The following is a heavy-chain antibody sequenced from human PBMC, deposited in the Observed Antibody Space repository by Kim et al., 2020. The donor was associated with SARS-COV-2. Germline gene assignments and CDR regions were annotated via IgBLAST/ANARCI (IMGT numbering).Heavy chain of an antibody. CDR1: GGSISSYY. J-gene: IGHJ4*02. CDR3: ARGLGDPYYGFWSGYRPYYFDA. D-gene: IGHD3-3*01. CDR2: IYYSGST. Sequence: SETLSLTCTVSGGSISSYYRSWIRQPPGKGLEWIAYIYYSGSTNYNPSLKSRVTISADTSKNQLSLQLSSVTAADTAVYYCARGLGDPYYGFWSGYRPYYFDAWGQENLFTVPS. V-gene: IGHV4-59*12.